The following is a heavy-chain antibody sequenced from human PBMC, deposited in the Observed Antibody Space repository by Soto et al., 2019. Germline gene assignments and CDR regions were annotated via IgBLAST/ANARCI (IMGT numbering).Heavy chain of an antibody. J-gene: IGHJ4*02. D-gene: IGHD6-13*01. V-gene: IGHV1-69*01. CDR1: GDLFNNYA. Sequence: QVQLVQSGAEVKEPGSSEKVSCKATGDLFNNYAFNWVRQAPGQGLEGMGRISPLFSTTNYAQKFQGRVSIGADELTNIVYLEVSNLDSEDTAMYYCAASSSVAAAGYFHFWSEGTLVTFS. CDR2: ISPLFSTT. CDR3: AASSSVAAAGYFHF.